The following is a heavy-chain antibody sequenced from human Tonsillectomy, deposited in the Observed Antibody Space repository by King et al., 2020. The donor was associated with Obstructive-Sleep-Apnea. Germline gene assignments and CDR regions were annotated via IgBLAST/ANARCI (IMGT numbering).Heavy chain of an antibody. CDR1: GFTFSSYA. CDR2: ISGSGGST. J-gene: IGHJ6*02. CDR3: AKAMAVASTEDYYYGMDV. Sequence: VQLVESGGGLVQPGGSLRLSCAASGFTFSSYAMSWVRQAPGKGLEWVSAISGSGGSTYYADSVKGRFTLSRDNSKNTLFLQMNSLRAEDTAVYFCAKAMAVASTEDYYYGMDVWGQGTTVTVSS. D-gene: IGHD6-19*01. V-gene: IGHV3-23*04.